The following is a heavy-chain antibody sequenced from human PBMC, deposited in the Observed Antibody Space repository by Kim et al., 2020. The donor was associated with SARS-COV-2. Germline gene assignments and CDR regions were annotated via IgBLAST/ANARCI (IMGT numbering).Heavy chain of an antibody. V-gene: IGHV4-34*01. J-gene: IGHJ6*02. CDR1: GGSFSGYY. D-gene: IGHD2-8*01. CDR3: ARLDIVLMVCLDV. Sequence: SETLSLTCAVYGGSFSGYYWSWIRQPPGKGLEWIGEINHSGSTNYNPSLKSRVTISVDTSKNQFSLKLSSVTAADTAVYYCARLDIVLMVCLDVWGQGTT. CDR2: INHSGST.